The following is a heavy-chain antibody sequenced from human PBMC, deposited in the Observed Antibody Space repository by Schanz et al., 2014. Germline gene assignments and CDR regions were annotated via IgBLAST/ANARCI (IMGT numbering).Heavy chain of an antibody. V-gene: IGHV1-18*01. CDR2: ISPYNGNT. Sequence: QVQLVQSGAEVKKPGASVKVSCKASGYTFTSYGISWVRQAPGQGLEWMGWISPYNGNTNYAQKFQGRVTMTADTSTSTAYMDLRRLRSDDTAVYYCARDQCTYTSGSDVKYFEDWGQGSLVTVSS. CDR1: GYTFTSYG. CDR3: ARDQCTYTSGSDVKYFED. J-gene: IGHJ4*01. D-gene: IGHD6-25*01.